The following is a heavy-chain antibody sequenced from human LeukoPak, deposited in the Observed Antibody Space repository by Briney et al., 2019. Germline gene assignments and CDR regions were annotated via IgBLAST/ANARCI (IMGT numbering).Heavy chain of an antibody. CDR1: GFTFSSYG. V-gene: IGHV3-33*01. J-gene: IGHJ6*02. D-gene: IGHD2-2*02. CDR3: ARWGVPAAIREGTYYYYGMDV. CDR2: IWYDGSNK. Sequence: GGSLRLSCAASGFTFSSYGMHWVRQAPGKGLEWVAVIWYDGSNKYYADSVKGRFTISRDNSKNTLYLQMNSLRAEDTAVYYCARWGVPAAIREGTYYYYGMDVWGQGTTVTVSS.